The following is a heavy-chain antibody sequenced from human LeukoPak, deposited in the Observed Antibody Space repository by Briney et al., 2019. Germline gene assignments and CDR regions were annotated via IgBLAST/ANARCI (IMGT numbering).Heavy chain of an antibody. D-gene: IGHD4-17*01. V-gene: IGHV3-23*01. CDR2: ISGSGGST. CDR1: DGSISSSN. CDR3: AKMALYGDYIDY. J-gene: IGHJ4*02. Sequence: PSGTLSLTCAVSDGSISSSNWWSWVRQPPGKGLEWVSAISGSGGSTYYADSVKGRFTISRDNSKNTLYLQMNSLRAEDTAVYYCAKMALYGDYIDYWGQGTLVTVSS.